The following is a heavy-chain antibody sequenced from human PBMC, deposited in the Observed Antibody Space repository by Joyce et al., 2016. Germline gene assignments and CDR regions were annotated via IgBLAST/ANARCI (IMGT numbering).Heavy chain of an antibody. J-gene: IGHJ5*02. Sequence: QVQLVQSGAEVKKPGSSVNVSCKTSGGAFNSYSISWVRQAPGQGLEWMGEIIPVFGTGNYAPKFQGRVTMIADESTSTVYMELSSLRFEDTAVYYCARENMVRGVISWLDPWGQGTLVTVSS. V-gene: IGHV1-69*01. CDR2: IIPVFGTG. CDR3: ARENMVRGVISWLDP. CDR1: GGAFNSYS. D-gene: IGHD3-10*01.